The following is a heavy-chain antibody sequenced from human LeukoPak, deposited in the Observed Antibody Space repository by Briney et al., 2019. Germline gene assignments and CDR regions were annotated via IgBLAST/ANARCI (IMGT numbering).Heavy chain of an antibody. V-gene: IGHV3-48*03. D-gene: IGHD6-13*01. Sequence: GGSLRLSCAASGFTFSSYEMNRVRQAPGKGLEWVSYISSSGSTIYYADSVKGRFTISRDNAKNSLYLQMNSLRAEDTAVYYCARDSGGQEQLVFDYWGQGTLVTVSS. CDR3: ARDSGGQEQLVFDY. CDR1: GFTFSSYE. J-gene: IGHJ4*02. CDR2: ISSSGSTI.